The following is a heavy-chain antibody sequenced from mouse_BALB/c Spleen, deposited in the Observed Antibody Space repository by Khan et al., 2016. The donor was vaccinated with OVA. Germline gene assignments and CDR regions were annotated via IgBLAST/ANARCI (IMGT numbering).Heavy chain of an antibody. D-gene: IGHD2-1*01. CDR1: GFTFSTYA. CDR2: ISSDGDYT. Sequence: EVELVESGGGLVKPGGSLKLSCAASGFTFSTYAMSWVRQTPDKRLEWVATISSDGDYTYFPDNVTGRFTISRDNAKNTLCLQMTSLRSEDTAMYYCARSACGNFAYWGQGTLVTVSA. J-gene: IGHJ3*01. V-gene: IGHV5-9-3*01. CDR3: ARSACGNFAY.